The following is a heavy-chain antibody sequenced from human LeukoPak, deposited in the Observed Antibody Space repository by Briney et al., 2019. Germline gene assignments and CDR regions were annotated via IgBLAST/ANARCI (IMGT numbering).Heavy chain of an antibody. CDR2: ISWNSGSI. CDR1: GFTFDDYA. V-gene: IGHV3-9*01. J-gene: IGHJ4*02. D-gene: IGHD2-15*01. Sequence: GGSLRLSCAASGFTFDDYAMHWVRQAPGKGLEWVSGISWNSGSIGYADSVKGRFTISRDNAMNSLYLQMNSLRAEDTALYYCAKEGVAATYNYWGQGTLVTVSS. CDR3: AKEGVAATYNY.